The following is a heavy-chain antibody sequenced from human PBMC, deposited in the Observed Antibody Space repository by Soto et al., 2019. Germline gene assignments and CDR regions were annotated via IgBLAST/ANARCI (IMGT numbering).Heavy chain of an antibody. CDR3: VREVRVHTPVFSN. Sequence: QVQLVQSGAEVKKPGSSVKVSCKAFGGTLSNYAINWVRQAPGQGLEWMGDISPTFGKANYAQKFQGKVTITADESSSTAYMELSSLTSEDTALYYCVREVRVHTPVFSNWGQGTLVTVSS. CDR2: ISPTFGKA. D-gene: IGHD3-3*02. J-gene: IGHJ4*02. V-gene: IGHV1-69*01. CDR1: GGTLSNYA.